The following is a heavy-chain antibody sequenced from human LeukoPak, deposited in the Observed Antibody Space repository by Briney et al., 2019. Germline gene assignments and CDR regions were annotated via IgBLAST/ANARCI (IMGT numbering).Heavy chain of an antibody. CDR3: AKDILSEQWHDAFDI. Sequence: PGGSLRLSCAASGFILYDYAMYWVRQAPGKGLEWVSLISGDGGSTYYADSVKGRFTISRDNGKNSLFLQMNSLRTEDTALYYCAKDILSEQWHDAFDIWGQGTMVTVSS. CDR2: ISGDGGST. J-gene: IGHJ3*02. CDR1: GFILYDYA. D-gene: IGHD6-19*01. V-gene: IGHV3-43*02.